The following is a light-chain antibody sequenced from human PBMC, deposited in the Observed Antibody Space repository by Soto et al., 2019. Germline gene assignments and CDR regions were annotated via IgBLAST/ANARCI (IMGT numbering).Light chain of an antibody. CDR3: ISYTTSSTYV. J-gene: IGLJ1*01. V-gene: IGLV2-14*01. CDR1: SSDIGYYNY. CDR2: EVS. Sequence: QSVLTQPTSVSGSPGQSITISCTGTSSDIGYYNYVSWFQHHPGTAPKLMIYEVSNRPSGVSTRFSGSRSGNTASLSISGPRAEDEADYYCISYTTSSTYVFGTGTKVTV.